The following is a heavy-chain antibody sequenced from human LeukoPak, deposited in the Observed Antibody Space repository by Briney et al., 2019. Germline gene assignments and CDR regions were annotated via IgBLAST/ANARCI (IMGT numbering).Heavy chain of an antibody. CDR3: ATYSSSNGREFQY. V-gene: IGHV3-23*01. D-gene: IGHD2-2*01. CDR2: ISGSGGST. Sequence: GGSLRLSCAAPGFTFSSYAMSWVRQAPGKGLEWVSAISGSGGSTYYADSVKGRFTISRDNAKNSLYLQMNSLRAEDTAVYYCATYSSSNGREFQYWGQGTLVTVSS. J-gene: IGHJ1*01. CDR1: GFTFSSYA.